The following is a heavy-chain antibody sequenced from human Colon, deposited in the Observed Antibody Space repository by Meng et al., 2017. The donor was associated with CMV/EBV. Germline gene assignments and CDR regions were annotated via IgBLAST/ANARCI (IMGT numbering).Heavy chain of an antibody. J-gene: IGHJ4*02. CDR3: AKIRGPYSSGWYGDY. V-gene: IGHV3-23*01. CDR2: ISGSGGST. D-gene: IGHD6-19*01. CDR1: RFTFSPYA. Sequence: GESLKISCTASRFTFSPYAMTWVRQAPGKGLEWVSAISGSGGSTYYADSVKGRFTISRDNSKNTLYLQMNSLRAEDTAVYYCAKIRGPYSSGWYGDYWGQGTLVTVSS.